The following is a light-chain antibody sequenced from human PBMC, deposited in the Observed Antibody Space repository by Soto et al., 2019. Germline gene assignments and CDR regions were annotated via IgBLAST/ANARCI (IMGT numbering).Light chain of an antibody. CDR3: QQYGSSPPSST. V-gene: IGKV3-20*01. CDR2: GAS. J-gene: IGKJ5*01. CDR1: QRVSSGY. Sequence: EIVMTQSPATLSLSPGDRATLSCRASQRVSSGYLAWYQQKPGQAPRLLIYGASNRATDIPDRFSGRGSGTDFTLTISRLEPEDFAVYYCQQYGSSPPSSTFGQGTRLEIK.